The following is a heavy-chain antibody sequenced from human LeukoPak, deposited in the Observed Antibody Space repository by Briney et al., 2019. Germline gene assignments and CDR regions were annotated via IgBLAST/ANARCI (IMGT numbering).Heavy chain of an antibody. D-gene: IGHD6-13*01. CDR2: IIPIFGTA. CDR3: AAFGIAAAEDLFDY. J-gene: IGHJ4*02. CDR1: GGTFSSYA. V-gene: IGHV1-69*05. Sequence: SSVKVSCKASGGTFSSYAISWVRQAPGQGLEWMGRIIPIFGTANYAQKFQGRVTITTDESTSTAYMELSSLRSEDTAVYYCAAFGIAAAEDLFDYWGQGTLVTVSS.